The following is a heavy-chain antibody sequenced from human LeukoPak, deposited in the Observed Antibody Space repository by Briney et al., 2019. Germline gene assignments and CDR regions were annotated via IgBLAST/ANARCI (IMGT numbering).Heavy chain of an antibody. V-gene: IGHV3-23*01. CDR1: GFTFSSCA. CDR2: ITGSGRTA. D-gene: IGHD3-22*01. Sequence: GGSLRLSCAASGFTFSSCAMTWVRQAPGKGLEWVSTITGSGRTAYYSDSVKGRFTTSRDNSKNTLYLEMSSLRAEDTAIYYCAKEVLVVIESYLEKWGQGTLVTVSS. CDR3: AKEVLVVIESYLEK. J-gene: IGHJ4*02.